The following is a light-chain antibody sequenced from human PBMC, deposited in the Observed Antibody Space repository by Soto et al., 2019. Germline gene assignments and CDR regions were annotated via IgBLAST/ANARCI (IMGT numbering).Light chain of an antibody. V-gene: IGLV2-18*02. CDR2: EVT. Sequence: QSALTQPPSVSGSPGQSVTISCTGTSSDVGSYNRVSWYQQPPGTAPKLMIYEVTNRPSGVPDRFSGTKSGNTASLTISGLQAEDEADYYCSSYTTDTTLVFGGGTKLT. CDR3: SSYTTDTTLV. CDR1: SSDVGSYNR. J-gene: IGLJ2*01.